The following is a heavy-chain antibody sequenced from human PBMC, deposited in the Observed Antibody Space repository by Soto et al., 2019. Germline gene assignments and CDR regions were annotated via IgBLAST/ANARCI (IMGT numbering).Heavy chain of an antibody. CDR3: ARIRLDTIRDLDY. CDR1: GFTFNTYG. D-gene: IGHD3-10*01. CDR2: IWSDGNNK. J-gene: IGHJ4*02. V-gene: IGHV3-33*01. Sequence: QVQLVESGGGVVQPGKSLRLSCAESGFTFNTYGFHWVRQAPGKGLEWVAVIWSDGNNKYYADSVKGRFTISRDSSKNTLFRQMNSLSFEDTAVYYWARIRLDTIRDLDYWGQGTLVTVSS.